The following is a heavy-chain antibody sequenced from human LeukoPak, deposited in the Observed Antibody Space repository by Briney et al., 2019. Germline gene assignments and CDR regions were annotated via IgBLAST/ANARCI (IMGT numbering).Heavy chain of an antibody. CDR1: GSTFSSYA. D-gene: IGHD2-21*02. CDR3: ARGVVVTANPADAFDI. J-gene: IGHJ3*02. CDR2: ISYDGSNK. V-gene: IGHV3-30-3*01. Sequence: GGSLRLSCAASGSTFSSYAMHWVRQAPGKGLEWVAVISYDGSNKYYADSVKGRFTISRDNSKNTLYLQMNSLRAEDTAVYYCARGVVVTANPADAFDIWGQGTMVTVS.